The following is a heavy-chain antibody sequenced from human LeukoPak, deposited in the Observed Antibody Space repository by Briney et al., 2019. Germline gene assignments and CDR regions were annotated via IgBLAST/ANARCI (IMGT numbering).Heavy chain of an antibody. CDR1: GISISNYY. D-gene: IGHD3-16*01. Sequence: SETLSLTCSVSGISISNYYCSWIRQPAGRGLEWIGRIHTSGSSNHNPSLKGRVAMSVDTSNNQFPLRLTSVTAADTAVYFCATSELLGDPEADWGQGTLVTVSS. V-gene: IGHV4-4*07. CDR3: ATSELLGDPEAD. J-gene: IGHJ4*02. CDR2: IHTSGSS.